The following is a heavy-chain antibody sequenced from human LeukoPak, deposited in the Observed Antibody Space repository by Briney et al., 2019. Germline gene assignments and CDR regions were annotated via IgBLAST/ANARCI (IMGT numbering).Heavy chain of an antibody. D-gene: IGHD3-22*01. Sequence: EASVKVSCKAPGYTFTSYGISWVRQAPGQGLEWMGWISAYNGNTNYAQKLQGRVTMTTDTSTSTAYMELRSLRSDDTAVYYCARDNYYDSSGYYANFDYWGQGTLVTVSS. CDR1: GYTFTSYG. CDR2: ISAYNGNT. J-gene: IGHJ4*02. V-gene: IGHV1-18*01. CDR3: ARDNYYDSSGYYANFDY.